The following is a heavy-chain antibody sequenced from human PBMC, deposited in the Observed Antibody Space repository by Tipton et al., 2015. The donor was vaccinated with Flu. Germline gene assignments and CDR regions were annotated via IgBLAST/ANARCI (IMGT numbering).Heavy chain of an antibody. D-gene: IGHD3-22*01. CDR3: ATQRSTYYYDRTGYYPY. CDR2: IYYSGNA. J-gene: IGHJ4*02. CDR1: SGSISTGDYH. V-gene: IGHV4-30-4*01. Sequence: TLSLTCSVSSGSISTGDYHWSWVRQTPEKGLEWLGCIYYSGNAYYNPALQSRLTLSVDTSKNQFSLTLNAVTAADTAVYYCATQRSTYYYDRTGYYPYWGQGTRVIVSS.